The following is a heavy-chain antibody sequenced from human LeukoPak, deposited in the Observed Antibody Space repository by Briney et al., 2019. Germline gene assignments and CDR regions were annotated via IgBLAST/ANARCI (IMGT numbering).Heavy chain of an antibody. D-gene: IGHD3-16*02. CDR1: GYTFTNYG. CDR3: SRGSYDYVWGSYRYRDP. CDR2: MNPNSGNT. J-gene: IGHJ5*02. V-gene: IGHV1-8*03. Sequence: GASVKVSCKTSGYTFTNYGISWVRQAPGQGLEWMGWMNPNSGNTGYAQKFQGRVTITRNTSISTAYMELSSLRSEDTAVYYCSRGSYDYVWGSYRYRDPWGQGTLVTVSS.